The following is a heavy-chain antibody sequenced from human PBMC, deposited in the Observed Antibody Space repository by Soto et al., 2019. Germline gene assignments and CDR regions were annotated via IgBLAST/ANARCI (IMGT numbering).Heavy chain of an antibody. CDR1: GYIFTMYT. CDR3: ARSSGWYALDI. J-gene: IGHJ3*02. CDR2: IEAGAGGT. V-gene: IGHV1-3*01. D-gene: IGHD6-19*01. Sequence: QVQLVQFGTEVKKPGASVKISCEASGYIFTMYTFHWVRQPPEQRLEWMGWIEAGAGGTGNSQTFQDRVTITRDASARTAYMEVSSLRSEDTAVYYCARSSGWYALDIWGQGTMVIVSS.